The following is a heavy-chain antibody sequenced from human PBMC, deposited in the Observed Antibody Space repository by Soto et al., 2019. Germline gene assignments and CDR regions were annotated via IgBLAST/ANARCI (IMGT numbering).Heavy chain of an antibody. CDR2: VRYTGST. D-gene: IGHD4-17*01. CDR1: AGSVSGYY. CDR3: TRHDGNYRNVLDY. J-gene: IGHJ4*02. V-gene: IGHV4-59*08. Sequence: PSETLSLTCTVSAGSVSGYYWSWIRQPPGKAPEWIGYVRYTGSTKYNPSLNHRVTISVDVSKSQFSLSLRSVTAVDTAVYYCTRHDGNYRNVLDYWGQGALVTVSS.